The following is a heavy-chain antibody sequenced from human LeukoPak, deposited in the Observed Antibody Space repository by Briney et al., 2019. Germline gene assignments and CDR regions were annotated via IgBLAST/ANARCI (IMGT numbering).Heavy chain of an antibody. D-gene: IGHD3-10*01. V-gene: IGHV3-9*01. Sequence: GGSLRLSCAASGFTFDDYAMHWVRQAPGKGLEWVSGISWNNGSIGYADSVKGRFTISRDNAKNSLYLQMNSLRAEDTALYYCAKGVSEYYYGSGSYRDNWFDPWGQGTLVTVSS. J-gene: IGHJ5*02. CDR2: ISWNNGSI. CDR1: GFTFDDYA. CDR3: AKGVSEYYYGSGSYRDNWFDP.